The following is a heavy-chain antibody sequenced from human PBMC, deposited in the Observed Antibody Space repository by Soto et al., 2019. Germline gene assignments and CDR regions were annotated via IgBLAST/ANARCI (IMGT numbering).Heavy chain of an antibody. CDR1: GGSFSGYY. J-gene: IGHJ4*02. CDR3: ARANFLRYFDWL. Sequence: SETLSLTCAVYGGSFSGYYWSWIRQPPGKGLEWIGEINHSGSTNYNPSLKSRVTISVDTSKNQFSLKLSSVTAADTAVYYCARANFLRYFDWLGAQGTLVPVSS. CDR2: INHSGST. V-gene: IGHV4-34*01. D-gene: IGHD3-9*01.